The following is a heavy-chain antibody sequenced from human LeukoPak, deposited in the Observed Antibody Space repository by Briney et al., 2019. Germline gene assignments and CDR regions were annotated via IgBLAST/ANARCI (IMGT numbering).Heavy chain of an antibody. V-gene: IGHV4-34*01. J-gene: IGHJ2*01. Sequence: KPSETLSLTCAVYGESFSGFYWSWIRQPPGKGLEWIGEINHSGSTNYNPSLKSRVTISVDTSKNQFSLKLSSVTAADTAVYYCARHQGVVDLWGRGSLVTVSS. D-gene: IGHD3-3*01. CDR1: GESFSGFY. CDR2: INHSGST. CDR3: ARHQGVVDL.